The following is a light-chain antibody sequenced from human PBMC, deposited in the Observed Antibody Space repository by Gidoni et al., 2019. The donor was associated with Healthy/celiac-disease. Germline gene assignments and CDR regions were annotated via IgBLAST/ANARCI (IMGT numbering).Light chain of an antibody. CDR3: MQALQTHT. CDR2: LGS. J-gene: IGKJ5*01. V-gene: IGKV2-28*01. Sequence: DIVRTHSPRALPVTPGEPASISCRSSQSLLHSNGYNYLDWYLQKPGQSPQLLIYLGSNRASGVPDRFSGSGSGTDFTLKISSVEAEDVGVYYCMQALQTHTFGQGTRLEIK. CDR1: QSLLHSNGYNY.